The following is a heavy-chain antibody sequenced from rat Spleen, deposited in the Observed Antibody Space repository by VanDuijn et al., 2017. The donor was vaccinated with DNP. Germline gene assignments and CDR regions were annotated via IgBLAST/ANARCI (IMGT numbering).Heavy chain of an antibody. V-gene: IGHV2-41*01. CDR2: IWNTGGT. CDR3: ARYYGYNYYAMDA. J-gene: IGHJ4*01. CDR1: AFSLINYN. Sequence: QVQLKESGPGLVQPSQTLPLTCTVAAFSLINYNVHWVRQPPGKGLEWMGVIWNTGGTRYNSALRSRLTITKDTSKSQVFLKMHSLQTEDTAMYFCARYYGYNYYAMDAWGQGTSVTVSS. D-gene: IGHD1-9*01.